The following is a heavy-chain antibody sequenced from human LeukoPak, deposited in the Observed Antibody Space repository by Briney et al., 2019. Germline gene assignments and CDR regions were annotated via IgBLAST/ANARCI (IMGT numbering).Heavy chain of an antibody. CDR1: GYSFTSYW. J-gene: IGHJ4*02. Sequence: GESLKISCKGSGYSFTSYWIGWVRPMPGKGLEWMGIIYPGDSDTRYSPSSQGQVTISADKSISTAYLQWSSLKASDTAMYYCARLPVDMVRGVPIYWGQGTLVTVSS. V-gene: IGHV5-51*01. CDR2: IYPGDSDT. D-gene: IGHD3-10*01. CDR3: ARLPVDMVRGVPIY.